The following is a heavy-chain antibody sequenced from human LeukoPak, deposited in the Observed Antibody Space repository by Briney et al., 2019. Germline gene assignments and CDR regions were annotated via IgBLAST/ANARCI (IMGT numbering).Heavy chain of an antibody. CDR1: GYTFTSYA. V-gene: IGHV1-3*01. Sequence: ASVKVSCKASGYTFTSYAMHWVRQAPGQRLEWMGWINAGNGNTKYSQKFQGRVTITRDTSASTAYMELSSLRSEDTAVYYCAWSITMVRGVNTHFDYWGQGTLVTVSS. CDR3: AWSITMVRGVNTHFDY. D-gene: IGHD3-10*01. CDR2: INAGNGNT. J-gene: IGHJ4*02.